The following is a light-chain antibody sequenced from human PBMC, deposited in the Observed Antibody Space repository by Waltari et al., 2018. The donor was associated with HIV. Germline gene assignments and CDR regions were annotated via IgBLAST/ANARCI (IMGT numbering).Light chain of an antibody. Sequence: QSVMTQPTPASGTPGQSGTPSCSGSSSKIGNNPVNWSQKLPGTAPKLRINTNNQRPSGVPDRCSGSRSGTSASLASSGLQSEEEADYYCAAWDDSLSGVVFGGGTKLTVL. J-gene: IGLJ2*01. CDR2: TNN. CDR1: SSKIGNNP. CDR3: AAWDDSLSGVV. V-gene: IGLV1-44*01.